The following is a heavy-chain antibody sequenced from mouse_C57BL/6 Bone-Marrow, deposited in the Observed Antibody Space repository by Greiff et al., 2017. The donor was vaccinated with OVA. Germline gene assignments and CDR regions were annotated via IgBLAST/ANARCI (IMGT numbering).Heavy chain of an antibody. D-gene: IGHD1-1*02. J-gene: IGHJ1*01. CDR1: GYTFTSYW. V-gene: IGHV1-55*01. CDR2: IYPGSGGT. CDR3: VSYACGGSSADF. Sequence: VQLQQSGAELVKPGASVKLSCKASGYTFTSYWMTWVKQRPGQGLEWIGEIYPGSGGTNYNEKFKSKATLTVDTSSSTAYMQLSSLTSEDSAVYYCVSYACGGSSADFWGSGTGVMVS.